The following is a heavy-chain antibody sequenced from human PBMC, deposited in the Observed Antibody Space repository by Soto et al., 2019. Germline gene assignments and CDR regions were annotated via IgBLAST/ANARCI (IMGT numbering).Heavy chain of an antibody. D-gene: IGHD1-26*01. CDR1: GYTFTGYY. Sequence: ASVKVSCKASGYTFTGYYMHWVRQAPGQGLEWMGWINPNSGGTNYAQKFQGRVTMTRDTSISTAYMELNSLRAEDTAVYYCAREIGWSYYGSWGQGTLVTVSS. V-gene: IGHV1-2*02. CDR3: AREIGWSYYGS. CDR2: INPNSGGT. J-gene: IGHJ4*02.